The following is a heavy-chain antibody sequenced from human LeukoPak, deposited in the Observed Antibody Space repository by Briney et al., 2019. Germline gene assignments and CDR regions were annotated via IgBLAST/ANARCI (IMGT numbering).Heavy chain of an antibody. D-gene: IGHD3-22*01. J-gene: IGHJ6*02. CDR1: GGSISSYY. V-gene: IGHV4-59*01. CDR3: ARDRSPEGYYDSSHWDYYHGMDV. CDR2: IYYSGST. Sequence: SETLSLTCTVSGGSISSYYWSWIRQPPGKGLEWIGYIYYSGSTNYNPSLKSRVTISVDTSKNQFSLNLSSVTAADTAMYYYARDRSPEGYYDSSHWDYYHGMDVWGQGTTVTVSS.